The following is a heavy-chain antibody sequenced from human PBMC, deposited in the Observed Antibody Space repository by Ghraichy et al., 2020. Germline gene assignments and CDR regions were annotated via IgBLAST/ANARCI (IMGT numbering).Heavy chain of an antibody. V-gene: IGHV3-23*01. CDR2: ISGSGGST. Sequence: GESLNISCAASGFTFSSYAMSWVRLAPGKGLEWVSAISGSGGSTYYADSVKGRFTISRDNSKNTLYLQMNSLRAEDTAVYYCATRPDYDILTGYGGLDFWGQGTLVTVSS. J-gene: IGHJ4*02. CDR3: ATRPDYDILTGYGGLDF. D-gene: IGHD3-9*01. CDR1: GFTFSSYA.